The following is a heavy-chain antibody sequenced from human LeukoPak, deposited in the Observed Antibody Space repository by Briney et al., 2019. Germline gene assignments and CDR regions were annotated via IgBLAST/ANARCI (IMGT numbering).Heavy chain of an antibody. CDR2: MNPNSGNT. D-gene: IGHD2-15*01. CDR3: ARGEREDTSSAWFDP. V-gene: IGHV1-8*01. CDR1: GYTFTSYD. J-gene: IGHJ5*02. Sequence: ASVKVSCQASGYTFTSYDINWVRQATGQGLEWMGWMNPNSGNTGYAQKFQGRVTMTRHTSIRTAYMELSSLRSEDTAVYYCARGEREDTSSAWFDPWGQGTLVTVSS.